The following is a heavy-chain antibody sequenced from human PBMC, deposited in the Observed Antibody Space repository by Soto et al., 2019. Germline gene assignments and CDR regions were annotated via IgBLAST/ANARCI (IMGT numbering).Heavy chain of an antibody. CDR2: IFHTGST. J-gene: IGHJ4*02. D-gene: IGHD6-19*01. V-gene: IGHV4-59*01. CDR1: GGSIISYY. CDR3: ARGSSSGWYDDY. Sequence: SETLSLTCTVSGGSIISYYCSCVRQPPGKGLEWLGYIFHTGSTNYNPSLKSRITISLDTSKNQFSLKLSSVTAADTAMYYCARGSSSGWYDDYWGQGTLVTVSS.